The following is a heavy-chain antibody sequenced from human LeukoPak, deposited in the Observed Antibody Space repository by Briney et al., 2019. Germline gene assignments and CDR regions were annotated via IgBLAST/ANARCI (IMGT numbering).Heavy chain of an antibody. V-gene: IGHV4-59*01. J-gene: IGHJ4*02. D-gene: IGHD6-19*01. Sequence: SETLSLTCTVSGGSISSYYWSWIRQPPGKGLEWIGYIYYSGSTNYNPSLKSRVTISVDTSKNQFSLKLRSVTAADTAVYYCARAIAVADPSDYWGQGTLVTVSS. CDR2: IYYSGST. CDR3: ARAIAVADPSDY. CDR1: GGSISSYY.